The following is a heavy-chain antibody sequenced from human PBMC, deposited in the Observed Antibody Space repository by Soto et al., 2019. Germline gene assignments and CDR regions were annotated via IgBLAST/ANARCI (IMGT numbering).Heavy chain of an antibody. Sequence: EVQLVESGGGLVQPGGSLRLSGAASGFTFSSYWMHWVRQAPGKGLVWVSRINSDVSSTSYADSVKGRFTISSDNAKNTLYLQMNSLRAADTAVYYCVRTSLVVAAATREAYWREGTLLTVS. CDR1: GFTFSSYW. CDR2: INSDVSST. D-gene: IGHD2-15*01. V-gene: IGHV3-74*01. CDR3: VRTSLVVAAATREAY. J-gene: IGHJ4*02.